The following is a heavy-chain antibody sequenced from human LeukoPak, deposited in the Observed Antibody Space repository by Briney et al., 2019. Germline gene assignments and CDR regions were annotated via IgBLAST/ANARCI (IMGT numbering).Heavy chain of an antibody. Sequence: SQTLSLTCTVSGGSISSGSYYWSWIRQPAGKGLEWIGHIYTSGSTNYNPSLKSRVTMSVDTSKNQFSLKLSSVTAADTAVYYCARGGYSSGWYVVDSWGQGTLVTVSS. CDR3: ARGGYSSGWYVVDS. V-gene: IGHV4-61*09. CDR2: IYTSGST. CDR1: GGSISSGSYY. J-gene: IGHJ4*02. D-gene: IGHD6-19*01.